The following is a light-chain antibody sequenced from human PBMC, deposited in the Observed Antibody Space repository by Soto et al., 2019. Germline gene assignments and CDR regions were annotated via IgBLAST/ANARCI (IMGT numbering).Light chain of an antibody. V-gene: IGKV1-5*01. CDR1: QSISSW. Sequence: IQMTQSPSTLSASVGDRVTITCRASQSISSWLAWHQQTPGKAPKLLIYGASSLASGVPSRFSGSGSGTEFTLTISSLQPDDFATYYCQQYNSYWWTFGQGTKVDIK. J-gene: IGKJ1*01. CDR2: GAS. CDR3: QQYNSYWWT.